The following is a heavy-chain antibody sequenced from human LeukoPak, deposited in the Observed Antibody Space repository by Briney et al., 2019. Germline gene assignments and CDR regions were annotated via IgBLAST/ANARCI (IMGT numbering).Heavy chain of an antibody. CDR3: ARVGRGILEWLLSPTNLFDP. CDR1: GYTFTGYY. CDR2: FNPNRGGT. J-gene: IGHJ5*02. D-gene: IGHD3-3*01. V-gene: IGHV1-2*02. Sequence: GASVKVSCKASGYTFTGYYMHWVRQAPGHGLEWKGWFNPNRGGTNYAQKFQGRVTMTRDTSISTAYMELSRLRSDDTAVYYCARVGRGILEWLLSPTNLFDPWGQGTLVTVSS.